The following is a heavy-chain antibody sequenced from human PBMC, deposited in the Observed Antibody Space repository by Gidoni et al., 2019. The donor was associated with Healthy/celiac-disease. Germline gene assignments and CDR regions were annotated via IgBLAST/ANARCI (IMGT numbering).Heavy chain of an antibody. J-gene: IGHJ4*02. CDR1: GGSIRSYY. Sequence: QVQLQESGPGLVKPSETLSLTCPVSGGSIRSYYWSWIRPRPGKGLEWIGYIYYSGSTNYNPSLKSRVTISVDTSKNQFSLKLSSVTAADTAVYYCARVSSSGPGVPLGLDYWGQGTLVTVSS. D-gene: IGHD6-6*01. V-gene: IGHV4-59*01. CDR2: IYYSGST. CDR3: ARVSSSGPGVPLGLDY.